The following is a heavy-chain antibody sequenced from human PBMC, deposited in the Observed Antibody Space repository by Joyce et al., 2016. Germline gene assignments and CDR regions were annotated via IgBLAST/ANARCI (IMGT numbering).Heavy chain of an antibody. CDR1: GYSFTNYA. J-gene: IGHJ4*02. D-gene: IGHD7-27*01. Sequence: QVLLVQSGPAQKEPGASMTLSCKTSGYSFTNYALNWVLQAPGRGLEGMGRIQAGSGVTMFSQKFYDRVSITTDTSASTVYMEMRGLTSSDTATYYCTRSLPHGDGDKRATDIWGQGTLVTVSS. CDR2: IQAGSGVT. V-gene: IGHV1-3*05. CDR3: TRSLPHGDGDKRATDI.